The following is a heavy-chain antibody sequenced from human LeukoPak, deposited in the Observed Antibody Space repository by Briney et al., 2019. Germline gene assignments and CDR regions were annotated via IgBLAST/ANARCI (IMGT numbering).Heavy chain of an antibody. CDR3: ATDSSGPFPLDY. D-gene: IGHD3-22*01. V-gene: IGHV3-23*01. J-gene: IGHJ4*02. CDR2: ISGSGGST. Sequence: GGSLRLSCAASGFTFSSLAMTWVRQAPGKGLEWVSTISGSGGSTYYADSVKGRFTISRDNSKNTLYLQMNSLRAEDTAVYYCATDSSGPFPLDYWGQGTLVTVSS. CDR1: GFTFSSLA.